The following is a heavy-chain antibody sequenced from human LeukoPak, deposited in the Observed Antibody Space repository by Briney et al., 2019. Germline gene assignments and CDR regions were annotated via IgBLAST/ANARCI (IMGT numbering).Heavy chain of an antibody. CDR3: ARATGNSYDY. V-gene: IGHV6-1*01. CDR2: TYYRSKWSN. D-gene: IGHD1-26*01. J-gene: IGHJ4*02. CDR1: GDSVSSNLVT. Sequence: SQTLSLTCAISGDSVSSNLVTWNWIRQSPSRGLEWLGRTYYRSKWSNDYVISLEGRITNNPDTSKNQFSLQVNSVTPEDTAVYYCARATGNSYDYWGQGTLVTVSS.